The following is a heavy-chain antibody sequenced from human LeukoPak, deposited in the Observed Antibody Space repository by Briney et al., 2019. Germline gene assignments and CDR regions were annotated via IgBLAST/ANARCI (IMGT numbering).Heavy chain of an antibody. CDR1: GGSVSSGSSY. J-gene: IGHJ4*02. CDR2: ICYSEST. D-gene: IGHD3-22*01. Sequence: PSETLSLTCTVSGGSVSSGSSYWSWIRQPPGKGLEWIGYICYSESTRYSPSLKSRVTISVDTSTNQFSLKLSSVTAADTAVYYCARAPRLNYYYDISTHYFDSWGQGALVTVSS. V-gene: IGHV4-61*01. CDR3: ARAPRLNYYYDISTHYFDS.